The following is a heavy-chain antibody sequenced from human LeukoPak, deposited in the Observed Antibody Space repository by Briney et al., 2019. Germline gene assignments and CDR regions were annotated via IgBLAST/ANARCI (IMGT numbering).Heavy chain of an antibody. CDR2: ISSTSGYI. V-gene: IGHV3-21*01. CDR3: ARENGDYADAFDI. CDR1: GFTFTNYR. Sequence: GGSLRLSCAASGFTFTNYRMTWVRQAPGKGLEWVSSISSTSGYIFYADSVQGRFTISRDNAKSSQYLQMNSLRAEDTAVYYCARENGDYADAFDIWGQGTMVTVSS. D-gene: IGHD4-17*01. J-gene: IGHJ3*02.